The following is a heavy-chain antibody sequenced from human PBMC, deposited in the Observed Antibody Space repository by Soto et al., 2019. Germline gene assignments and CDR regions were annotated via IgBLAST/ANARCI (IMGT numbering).Heavy chain of an antibody. Sequence: GGSMILSCAASGLTFSSYGVNWVRQAPGKGLEWVANIKQDGSAKYYGDSVKGRFTISRDNSKKTLYLQMNSLRPEDTALYYCAKDEYYYSRSGYYIFDSWGQGTLVTVSS. CDR1: GLTFSSYG. CDR3: AKDEYYYSRSGYYIFDS. V-gene: IGHV3-7*01. D-gene: IGHD3-22*01. J-gene: IGHJ4*02. CDR2: IKQDGSAK.